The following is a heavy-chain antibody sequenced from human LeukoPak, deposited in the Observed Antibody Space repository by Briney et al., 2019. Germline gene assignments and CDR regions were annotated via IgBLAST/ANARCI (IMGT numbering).Heavy chain of an antibody. CDR3: ARASDYMGRYNWFDP. CDR1: GGTFSSYA. J-gene: IGHJ5*02. V-gene: IGHV1-69*05. D-gene: IGHD4-11*01. CDR2: IIPIFGTA. Sequence: ASVKVSCKASGGTFSSYAISWVRQAPRQGLEWMGGIIPIFGTANYAQKFQGRVTITTDESTSTAYMELSSLRSEDTAVYYCARASDYMGRYNWFDPWGQGTLVTVSS.